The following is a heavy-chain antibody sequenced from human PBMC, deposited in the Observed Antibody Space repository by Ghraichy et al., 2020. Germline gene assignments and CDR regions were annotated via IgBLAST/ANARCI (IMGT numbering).Heavy chain of an antibody. Sequence: GGSLRLSCAASGFTFSSYGMHWVRQAPGKGLEWVAVISYDGSNKYYADSVKGRFTISRDNSKNTLYLQMNSLRAEDTAVYYCANDNDYGDYVLPVDYWGQGTLVTVSS. CDR1: GFTFSSYG. J-gene: IGHJ4*02. V-gene: IGHV3-30*18. CDR2: ISYDGSNK. D-gene: IGHD4-17*01. CDR3: ANDNDYGDYVLPVDY.